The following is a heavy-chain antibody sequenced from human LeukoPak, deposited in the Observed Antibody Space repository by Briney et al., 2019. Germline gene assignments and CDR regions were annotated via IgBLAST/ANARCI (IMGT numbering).Heavy chain of an antibody. D-gene: IGHD3-10*01. CDR1: GFPFSSYA. CDR3: ANGGSGLDYFDY. J-gene: IGHJ4*02. Sequence: GGSLRLSCAASGFPFSSYAMSWVRQAPGKGLEWVSTISHSGGSTYYADSVKGRFTISRDNSKNTLYLQMNSLRVEDTAEYYCANGGSGLDYFDYWGQGTLVTVTS. CDR2: ISHSGGST. V-gene: IGHV3-23*01.